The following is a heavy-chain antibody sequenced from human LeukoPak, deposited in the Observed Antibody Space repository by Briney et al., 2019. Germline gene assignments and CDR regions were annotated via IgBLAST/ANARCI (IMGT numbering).Heavy chain of an antibody. CDR1: GFTFSSYE. CDR3: ARDDSRYGTDV. J-gene: IGHJ6*02. Sequence: GGSLRLSCAASGFTFSSYEMNWVRQAPGKGLEWVSYISSSGSTIYYADSVKGRFTISRDNAKNSLYLQMNSLRAEDTAVYYCARDDSRYGTDVWGQGTTVTVSS. CDR2: ISSSGSTI. D-gene: IGHD3-22*01. V-gene: IGHV3-48*03.